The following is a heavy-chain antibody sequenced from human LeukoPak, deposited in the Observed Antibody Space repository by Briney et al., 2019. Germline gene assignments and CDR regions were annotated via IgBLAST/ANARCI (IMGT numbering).Heavy chain of an antibody. V-gene: IGHV4-39*07. CDR3: ARGLPFGESVDGWFDP. CDR1: GGSISSSSYY. CDR2: IYYSGST. D-gene: IGHD3-10*01. Sequence: SETLSLACTVSGGSISSSSYYWGWIRQPPGKGLEWIGSIYYSGSTYYNPSLKSRVTISVDTSKNQFSLKLSSVTAADTAVYYCARGLPFGESVDGWFDPWGQGTLVTVSS. J-gene: IGHJ5*02.